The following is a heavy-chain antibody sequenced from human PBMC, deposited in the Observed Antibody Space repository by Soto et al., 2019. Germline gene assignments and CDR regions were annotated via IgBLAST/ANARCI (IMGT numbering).Heavy chain of an antibody. V-gene: IGHV3-30*18. Sequence: QVHLVESGGGVVQPGRSLRLSCTGSGFTFMSYGMYWVRQAPGKGLEWVAHISKDGSNKYYADSVKGRFTISRDNSKNTTSIQMNSLRTRDTAVYYCAKAWGYGSGSAYDYWGQGTLVTVSS. CDR3: AKAWGYGSGSAYDY. CDR2: ISKDGSNK. CDR1: GFTFMSYG. J-gene: IGHJ4*02. D-gene: IGHD3-10*01.